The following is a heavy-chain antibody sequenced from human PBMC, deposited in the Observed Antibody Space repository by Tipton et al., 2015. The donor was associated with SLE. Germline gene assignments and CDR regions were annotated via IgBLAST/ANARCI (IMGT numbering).Heavy chain of an antibody. V-gene: IGHV4-59*08. CDR2: LHDTGSS. J-gene: IGHJ6*03. CDR1: GASISGYF. Sequence: TLSLTCIVSGASISGYFWSWIRQPPGKGLEWIGYLHDTGSSNYNPSLRSRVSGSIDTSKNQFSLKLTSVTAADTAVYCCARVRARGYSGYDSYYYYMDVWGKVTTVTVSS. CDR3: ARVRARGYSGYDSYYYYMDV. D-gene: IGHD5-12*01.